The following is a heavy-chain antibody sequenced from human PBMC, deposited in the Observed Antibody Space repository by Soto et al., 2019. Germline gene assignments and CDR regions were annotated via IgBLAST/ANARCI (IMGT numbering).Heavy chain of an antibody. V-gene: IGHV3-30*18. D-gene: IGHD4-17*01. CDR2: ISHDGGSK. J-gene: IGHJ3*02. CDR1: GFIFSNYA. Sequence: QVQLVESGGGVVQPGRSLRLSCAASGFIFSNYAMHWVRQAPGKGLEWVAVISHDGGSKTYADSVKGRFTIYRDNSKNTLYLQMNSLRDEDTAMYYCAKRSPAYGDTWDDAVDIWGQWTMVTVSS. CDR3: AKRSPAYGDTWDDAVDI.